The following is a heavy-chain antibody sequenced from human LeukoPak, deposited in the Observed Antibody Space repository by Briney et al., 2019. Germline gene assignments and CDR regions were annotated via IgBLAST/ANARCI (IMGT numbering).Heavy chain of an antibody. D-gene: IGHD3-3*01. CDR3: ARNPHDFWSGYIFPDY. J-gene: IGHJ4*02. Sequence: ASVTVSCTASRYTFTSYAMNWVRQAPGQGLESIGWINTNTGNPTYAQGFTGRFVFSLDTSVSTAYLQISSLKAEDTAVYYCARNPHDFWSGYIFPDYWGQGTLVTVSS. V-gene: IGHV7-4-1*02. CDR1: RYTFTSYA. CDR2: INTNTGNP.